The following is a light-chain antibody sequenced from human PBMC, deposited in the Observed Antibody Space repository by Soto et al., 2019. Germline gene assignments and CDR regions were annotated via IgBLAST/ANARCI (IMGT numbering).Light chain of an antibody. V-gene: IGLV2-14*01. CDR2: DVS. J-gene: IGLJ1*01. Sequence: QSVLTQPAAVSGSPGQSIAISCTGTSSDVGTYNPVSWYQQYPGKAPKLMIHDVSNRPSGVSDRFSGSKSGNTASLTISGLQSEDETDYYCSSYTSSSSYVFGSGTKVTV. CDR1: SSDVGTYNP. CDR3: SSYTSSSSYV.